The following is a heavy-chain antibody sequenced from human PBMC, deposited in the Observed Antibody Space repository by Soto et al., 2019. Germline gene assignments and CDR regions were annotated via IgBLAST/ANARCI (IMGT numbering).Heavy chain of an antibody. V-gene: IGHV3-30-3*01. Sequence: QVQLVESGGGVVQPGRSLRLSCAASGFTFSNYAMHWVRQAPGKGLEWVAVISHDGVNKYYADSVKGRFTISRDSSKNTLYLQMNSLRVEDTAMYSCARDSGSSWYFGMDVWGQGTTVTVSS. D-gene: IGHD6-13*01. CDR1: GFTFSNYA. J-gene: IGHJ6*02. CDR3: ARDSGSSWYFGMDV. CDR2: ISHDGVNK.